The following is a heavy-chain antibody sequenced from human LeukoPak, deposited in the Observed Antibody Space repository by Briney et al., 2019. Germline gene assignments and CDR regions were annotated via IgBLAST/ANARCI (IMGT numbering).Heavy chain of an antibody. CDR2: ISDSGTYT. D-gene: IGHD6-19*01. CDR1: GFTFNNYA. J-gene: IGHJ5*02. CDR3: ARQDPYSSGWYP. Sequence: GGSLRLSCAASGFTFNNYAMSWVRQAPGKGLEWVSAISDSGTYTYYADSVKGRFTISRDNSKNTLYLQMNSLKAEDTAVYYCARQDPYSSGWYPWGQGTLVTVSS. V-gene: IGHV3-23*01.